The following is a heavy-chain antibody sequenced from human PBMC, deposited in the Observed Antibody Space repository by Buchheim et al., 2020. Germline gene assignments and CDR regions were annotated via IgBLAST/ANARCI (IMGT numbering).Heavy chain of an antibody. CDR3: AKDLDDYVWGSFQFYFDY. Sequence: EVQLLESGGGLVQPGGSLRLSCAASGFTFSSYAMSWVRQAPGKGLEWVSAISGSGGSTYYADSVKGRFAISRDNSKNTLYLQMNSLRAEDTAVYYCAKDLDDYVWGSFQFYFDYWGQGTL. D-gene: IGHD3-16*01. J-gene: IGHJ4*02. CDR2: ISGSGGST. V-gene: IGHV3-23*01. CDR1: GFTFSSYA.